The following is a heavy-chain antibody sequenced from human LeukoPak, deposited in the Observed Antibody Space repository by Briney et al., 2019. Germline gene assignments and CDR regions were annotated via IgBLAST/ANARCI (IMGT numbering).Heavy chain of an antibody. Sequence: PSETLSLTCTVSGGSISSYYWSWIRQPAGKGLEWIGRIYTSGSTNYNPSLKSRVTVSVDTSKNQFSLKLSSVTAADTAVYYCARDQGSGYDIDYYYYGMDVWGQGTTVTVSS. J-gene: IGHJ6*02. D-gene: IGHD5-12*01. CDR1: GGSISSYY. CDR2: IYTSGST. CDR3: ARDQGSGYDIDYYYYGMDV. V-gene: IGHV4-4*07.